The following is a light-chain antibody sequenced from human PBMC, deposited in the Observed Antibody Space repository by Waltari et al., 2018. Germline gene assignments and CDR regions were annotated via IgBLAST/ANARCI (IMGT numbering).Light chain of an antibody. CDR3: QHYVNLPAT. CDR2: HAS. Sequence: EVVLTQSPGTISLSPGEGATLSCRASQSISHYLAWYQQKPGQAPRLLIYHASSRATGIPDRFSGSGSGTDFSLTISRLEPEDFAVYCCQHYVNLPATFGQGTKVEIK. V-gene: IGKV3-20*01. J-gene: IGKJ1*01. CDR1: QSISHY.